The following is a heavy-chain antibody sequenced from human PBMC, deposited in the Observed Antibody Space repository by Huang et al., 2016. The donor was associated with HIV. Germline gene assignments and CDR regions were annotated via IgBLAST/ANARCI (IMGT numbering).Heavy chain of an antibody. CDR3: AKDLTYTFGRHFDY. Sequence: QVQLVESGGGVVQPGGSLRLSCTASGFTFGSFGMHWVRQAPGKGLEWVEFIRYDGNNYYDADSVRGRFTIARDNSKDTLYLQMNRLRPDDSAVYYCAKDLTYTFGRHFDYWGRGTLVTVSS. V-gene: IGHV3-30*02. J-gene: IGHJ4*02. CDR2: IRYDGNNY. D-gene: IGHD3-3*01. CDR1: GFTFGSFG.